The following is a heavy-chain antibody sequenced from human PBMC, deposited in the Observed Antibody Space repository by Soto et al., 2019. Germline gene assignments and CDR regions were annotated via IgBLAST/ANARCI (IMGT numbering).Heavy chain of an antibody. J-gene: IGHJ4*02. V-gene: IGHV1-69*06. D-gene: IGHD6-6*01. CDR2: IIPIFGTA. CDR1: GGTFSSYA. CDR3: ARPRDYSTSLSFLY. Sequence: SVKVSCKASGGTFSSYAISWVRQAPGQGLEWMGGIIPIFGTANYAQKFQGQVTISADKSINTAYLQWSGLKASDTAIYYCARPRDYSTSLSFLYWGQGTQVTVSS.